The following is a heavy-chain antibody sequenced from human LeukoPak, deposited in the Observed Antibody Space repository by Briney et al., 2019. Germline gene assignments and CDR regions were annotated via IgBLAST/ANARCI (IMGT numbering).Heavy chain of an antibody. CDR2: IYYSGST. D-gene: IGHD6-19*01. CDR1: GGSISSYY. Sequence: SETLSLTCTVSGGSISSYYWSWIRQPPGKGLEWIGYIYYSGSTNYNPSLKSRVTISVDTSKNQFSLKLSSVTAADTAVYYCARDSPAVAGIYWYFDLWGCGTLVTVSS. V-gene: IGHV4-59*01. CDR3: ARDSPAVAGIYWYFDL. J-gene: IGHJ2*01.